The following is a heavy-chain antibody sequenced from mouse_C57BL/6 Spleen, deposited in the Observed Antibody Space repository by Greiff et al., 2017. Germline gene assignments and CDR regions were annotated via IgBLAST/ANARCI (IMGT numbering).Heavy chain of an antibody. D-gene: IGHD1-1*01. CDR2: IYPSDSET. J-gene: IGHJ2*01. CDR3: ARLTTVVATDY. V-gene: IGHV1-61*01. Sequence: VQLQQPGAELVRPGSSVKLSCKASGYTFTSYWMDWVKQRPGQGLEWIGNIYPSDSETHYNQKFKDKATLTVDKSSSTAYMQLSSLTSEDSAVYYCARLTTVVATDYWGQGTTLTVSS. CDR1: GYTFTSYW.